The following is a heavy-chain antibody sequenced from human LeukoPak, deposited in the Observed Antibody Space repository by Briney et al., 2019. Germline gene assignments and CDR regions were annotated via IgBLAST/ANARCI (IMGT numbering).Heavy chain of an antibody. J-gene: IGHJ4*02. CDR1: GFTFSSYG. D-gene: IGHD3-16*01. CDR3: AKDGRGGEAQSPRSYFDY. Sequence: PGGSLRLSCAASGFTFSSYGMRWVRQAPGKGREWVAAISNDGSNKYYADSVKGRFTISRDNSKNTLYLQMNSLRAEDTAGYYCAKDGRGGEAQSPRSYFDYWGQGTLVTVSS. V-gene: IGHV3-30*18. CDR2: ISNDGSNK.